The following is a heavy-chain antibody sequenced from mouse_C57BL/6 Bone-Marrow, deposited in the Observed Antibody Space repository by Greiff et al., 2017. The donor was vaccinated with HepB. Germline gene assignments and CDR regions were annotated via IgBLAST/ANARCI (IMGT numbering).Heavy chain of an antibody. CDR3: ASIYYDYDVYYFDY. J-gene: IGHJ2*01. Sequence: VHLVESGPGLVAPSQSLSITCTVSGFSLTSYAISWVRQPPGKGLEWLGVIWTGGGTNYNSALKSRLSISKDNSKSQVFLKMNSLQTDDTARYYCASIYYDYDVYYFDYWGQGTTLTVSS. CDR1: GFSLTSYA. CDR2: IWTGGGT. V-gene: IGHV2-9-1*01. D-gene: IGHD2-4*01.